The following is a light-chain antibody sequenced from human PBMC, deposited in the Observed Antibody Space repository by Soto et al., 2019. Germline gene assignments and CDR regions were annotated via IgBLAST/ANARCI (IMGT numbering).Light chain of an antibody. CDR1: SEHSSFA. V-gene: IGLV4-69*01. CDR2: LNSDDSH. CDR3: QTWGTGIRV. J-gene: IGLJ2*01. Sequence: QSVLTQSPSASASLGASVKLTCTLSSEHSSFAIAWHQQQPEKGPRYLMKLNSDDSHSKGDGIPDRFSGSRSGAERYLTISRLQSEDEADYYCQTWGTGIRVFGGGTKLTVL.